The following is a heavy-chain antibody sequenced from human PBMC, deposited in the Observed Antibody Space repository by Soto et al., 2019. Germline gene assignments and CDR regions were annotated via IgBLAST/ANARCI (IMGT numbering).Heavy chain of an antibody. CDR2: IYYSGST. D-gene: IGHD2-15*01. CDR1: GGSISSGDYY. Sequence: QVQLQESGPGLVKPSQTLSLTCTVSGGSISSGDYYWSWIRQPPGKGLEWIGYIYYSGSTYYNPSLQSRVTISVDTSKNQFSLKLSSVTAADTAVYYCARGYCSGGSCSVAFDIWGQGTMVTVSS. J-gene: IGHJ3*02. V-gene: IGHV4-30-4*01. CDR3: ARGYCSGGSCSVAFDI.